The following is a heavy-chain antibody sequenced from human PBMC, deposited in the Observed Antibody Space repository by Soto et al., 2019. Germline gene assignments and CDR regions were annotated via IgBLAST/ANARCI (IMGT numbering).Heavy chain of an antibody. Sequence: GGSLRLSCAASGFTFSSHWMHWVRQAPGKGLMWVSRIHNDGSTTRYADSVKGRFTISRDNAKNTLYLQMSSLRVEDTAVYYCARDNGNSYWGQGTLVTVSS. CDR3: ARDNGNSY. D-gene: IGHD1-7*01. J-gene: IGHJ4*01. CDR1: GFTFSSHW. CDR2: IHNDGSTT. V-gene: IGHV3-74*01.